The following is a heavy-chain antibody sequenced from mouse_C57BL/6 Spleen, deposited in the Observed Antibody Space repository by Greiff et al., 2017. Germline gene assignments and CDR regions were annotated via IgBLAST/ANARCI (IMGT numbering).Heavy chain of an antibody. CDR3: ARSGPSYYSGSSPYFDY. CDR1: GYTFTSYW. D-gene: IGHD1-1*01. V-gene: IGHV1-69*01. Sequence: QVQLQQPGAELVMPGASVKLSCKASGYTFTSYWMHWVKQRPGQGLEWIGEIDPSDSYTNYNQKFKGKSTLTVDKSSSTAYMQLSRLTSEDAAVYYCARSGPSYYSGSSPYFDYWGKGTTLTVSS. J-gene: IGHJ2*01. CDR2: IDPSDSYT.